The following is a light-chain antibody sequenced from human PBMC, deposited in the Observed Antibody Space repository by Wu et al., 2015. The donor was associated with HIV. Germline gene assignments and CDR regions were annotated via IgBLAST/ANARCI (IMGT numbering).Light chain of an antibody. CDR1: QSVSKS. CDR2: GAS. J-gene: IGKJ2*01. V-gene: IGKV3-15*01. CDR3: QQYNTWPPMYT. Sequence: EIVMTQSPATLSVSPGERATLSCRASQSVSKSLAWYQQKPGQAPRLLIYGASTRATGIPARFSGSGSETEFTLTISSMQSGDCAVYYCQQYNTWPPMYTFGQGTKLEIK.